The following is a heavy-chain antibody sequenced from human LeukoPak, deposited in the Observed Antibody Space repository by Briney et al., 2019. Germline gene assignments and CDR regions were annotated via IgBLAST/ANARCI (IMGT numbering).Heavy chain of an antibody. J-gene: IGHJ4*02. CDR2: INAYNGNT. V-gene: IGHV1-18*01. CDR3: AVLRGIAATGELDY. D-gene: IGHD6-13*01. Sequence: GASVKVSCKVSGYTFTNYGISWVRQAPGQGLEWMGWINAYNGNTNYAQKFQGRVTMTTDTSTSTAYMELRSLRSDDTAVYYCAVLRGIAATGELDYWGQGTLVTVSS. CDR1: GYTFTNYG.